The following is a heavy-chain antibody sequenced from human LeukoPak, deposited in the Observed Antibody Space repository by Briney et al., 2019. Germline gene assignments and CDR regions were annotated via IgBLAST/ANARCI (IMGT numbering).Heavy chain of an antibody. D-gene: IGHD3-3*01. V-gene: IGHV3-21*01. CDR1: GLTFSSYS. CDR2: ISSSSSYI. Sequence: GGSLRLSCAASGLTFSSYSMNSVRQAPGKELEWVSSISSSSSYIYYADSVKGRFTISRDNAKNSLYLQMNSLRAEDTAVYYCAGPLWSGYPGPLDYWGQGTLVTVSS. J-gene: IGHJ4*02. CDR3: AGPLWSGYPGPLDY.